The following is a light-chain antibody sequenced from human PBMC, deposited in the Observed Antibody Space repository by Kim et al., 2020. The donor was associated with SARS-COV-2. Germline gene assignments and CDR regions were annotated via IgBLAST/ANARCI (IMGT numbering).Light chain of an antibody. V-gene: IGKV1-17*01. J-gene: IGKJ3*01. CDR3: LDHSTDMFT. CDR1: QGIRND. CDR2: SAS. Sequence: DIQMTQSPSSLSASVGDRVTITCRASQGIRNDLSWYQQKPGKAPKRLIYSASTLASGVSSRFSGSGYGTEFTPTISGLQPEDFATYYCLDHSTDMFTFGPGTKVDIK.